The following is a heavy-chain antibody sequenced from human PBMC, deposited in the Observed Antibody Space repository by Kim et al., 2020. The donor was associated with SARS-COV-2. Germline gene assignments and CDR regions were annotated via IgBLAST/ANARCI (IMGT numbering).Heavy chain of an antibody. CDR2: INPDSGYT. CDR3: ATLRVAGTSGFDY. J-gene: IGHJ4*01. Sequence: ASVKVSCKASGYTFTGYYIHWVRQAPGRGLEWMGRINPDSGYTKYAQKFQGRVTMTRDTSISTAYMELSRLRSDDTAVYYCATLRVAGTSGFDYWGQGTLVTVAS. D-gene: IGHD6-19*01. CDR1: GYTFTGYY. V-gene: IGHV1-2*06.